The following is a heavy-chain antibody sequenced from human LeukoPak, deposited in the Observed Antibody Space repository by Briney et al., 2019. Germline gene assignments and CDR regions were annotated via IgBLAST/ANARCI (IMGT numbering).Heavy chain of an antibody. CDR3: ARDPAEYSSSLDYYYMDV. D-gene: IGHD6-6*01. Sequence: GASVKVSCKASGYTFTDYYMHWVRQAPGQGLEWMGVINPSGGSTSYAQKFQGRVTMTRDMSTSTVYMELSSPRSEDTAVYYCARDPAEYSSSLDYYYMDVWGKGTTVTVSS. V-gene: IGHV1-46*01. CDR2: INPSGGST. J-gene: IGHJ6*03. CDR1: GYTFTDYY.